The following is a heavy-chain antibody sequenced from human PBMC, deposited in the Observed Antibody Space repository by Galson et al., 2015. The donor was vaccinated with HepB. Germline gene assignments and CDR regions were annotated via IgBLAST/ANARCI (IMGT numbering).Heavy chain of an antibody. J-gene: IGHJ4*02. V-gene: IGHV3-30*18. D-gene: IGHD5-24*01. Sequence: SLRLSCAASGFNFAHYGMHWVRQAPGKGLEWVAFVSNDGTRSYYADSVKGRFTISRDNSQNTVSFQLNSLRLEDSGVYYCAKDGRWRSANGAPFHHWGQGTLVTVSS. CDR3: AKDGRWRSANGAPFHH. CDR2: VSNDGTRS. CDR1: GFNFAHYG.